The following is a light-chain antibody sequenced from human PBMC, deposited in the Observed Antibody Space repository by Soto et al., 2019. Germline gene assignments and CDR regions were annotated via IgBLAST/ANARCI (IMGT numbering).Light chain of an antibody. J-gene: IGKJ2*01. CDR2: AAS. Sequence: DIQMTQSPSSLSASVGDTVTITCRASRGINNYLAWFQQRPGKAPRSLIYAASSLQSGVPWRFSGSGSGTDFTLTITNLQPEDFATYYCQQYINRPYTFGQGTTLGIK. CDR3: QQYINRPYT. V-gene: IGKV1-16*01. CDR1: RGINNY.